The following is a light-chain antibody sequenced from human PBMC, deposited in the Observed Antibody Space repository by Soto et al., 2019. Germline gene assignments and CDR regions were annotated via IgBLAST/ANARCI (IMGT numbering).Light chain of an antibody. V-gene: IGLV3-21*02. CDR3: QVWDSSSEWV. CDR1: NIGTKS. CDR2: NDS. Sequence: SYELSQPPSVSVDPGQTARITCGGNNIGTKSVHWYQQKPGQAPVLVVFNDSDRPSGIPERFSGSNSGDTATTATLTISRVEAGDEADYYCQVWDSSSEWVFGGGTKLTVL. J-gene: IGLJ3*02.